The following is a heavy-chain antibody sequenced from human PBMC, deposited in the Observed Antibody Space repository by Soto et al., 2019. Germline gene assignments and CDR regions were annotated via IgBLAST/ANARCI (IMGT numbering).Heavy chain of an antibody. D-gene: IGHD2-15*01. Sequence: WETLSLTCTVSGGSISSNYWTWIRQPPGKGLEWIGYVYNSGSTNYNPSLKSRVTISEDTSKSQFSLKVNSMTAADTAVYYCAREVVEGSSLWFDPWGQGTLVTVSS. CDR3: AREVVEGSSLWFDP. CDR2: VYNSGST. J-gene: IGHJ5*02. CDR1: GGSISSNY. V-gene: IGHV4-59*01.